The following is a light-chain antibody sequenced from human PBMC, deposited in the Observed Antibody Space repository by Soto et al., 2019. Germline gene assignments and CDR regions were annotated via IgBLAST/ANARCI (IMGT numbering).Light chain of an antibody. CDR1: QSVLSNSNNKNY. Sequence: VMTQSPDSLAVSLGERATINCKASQSVLSNSNNKNYLAWFQQKSGRPPKLLIYWASTRQSGVPDRFSGSGSATDFTLTISSLQAEDVAVYYCQQYHSDPITFGQGTRLEIK. CDR3: QQYHSDPIT. J-gene: IGKJ5*01. V-gene: IGKV4-1*01. CDR2: WAS.